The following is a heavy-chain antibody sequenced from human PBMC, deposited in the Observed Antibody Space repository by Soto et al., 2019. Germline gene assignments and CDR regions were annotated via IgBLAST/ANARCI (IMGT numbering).Heavy chain of an antibody. CDR2: IIPMCGTA. CDR1: GGTFSTYA. V-gene: IGHV1-69*12. Sequence: QVQLVQSGAEVKKPESSVKVSCKAPGGTFSTYAISWVRQAPGQGLEWMGGIIPMCGTANYAQRFQDRVTVTADECTNTVYIELSSLRSEDTAVYFCSSGIQLWLRRINSGYSGWGQGTLVTVSS. D-gene: IGHD5-18*01. J-gene: IGHJ4*02. CDR3: SSGIQLWLRRINSGYSG.